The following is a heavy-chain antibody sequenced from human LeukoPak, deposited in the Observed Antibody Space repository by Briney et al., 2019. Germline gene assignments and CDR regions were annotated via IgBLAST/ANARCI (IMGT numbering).Heavy chain of an antibody. D-gene: IGHD5-24*01. CDR2: ISYDGSIK. J-gene: IGHJ4*02. Sequence: GGSLRLSCAASGFTFSTYAMHWVRQAPGKGLQWVALISYDGSIKHYADSVKGRFTISRDNSKNTLYLQMNTLRAEDTALYYCSRDSARRDGYNFDYWGQGTLVIVSS. V-gene: IGHV3-30*04. CDR3: SRDSARRDGYNFDY. CDR1: GFTFSTYA.